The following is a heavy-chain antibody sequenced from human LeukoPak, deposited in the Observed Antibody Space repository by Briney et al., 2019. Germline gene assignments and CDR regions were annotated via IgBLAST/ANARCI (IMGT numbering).Heavy chain of an antibody. CDR3: ARDGLGGLLFDC. J-gene: IGHJ4*02. V-gene: IGHV1-69*13. CDR2: IIPIFGTA. D-gene: IGHD3-10*01. Sequence: ASVKVSCEASGGTFSSYAISWVRQAPGQGLEWMGGIIPIFGTANYAQKFQGRVTITADESTSTAYMELSSLRSEDTAVYYCARDGLGGLLFDCWGQGTLVTVSS. CDR1: GGTFSSYA.